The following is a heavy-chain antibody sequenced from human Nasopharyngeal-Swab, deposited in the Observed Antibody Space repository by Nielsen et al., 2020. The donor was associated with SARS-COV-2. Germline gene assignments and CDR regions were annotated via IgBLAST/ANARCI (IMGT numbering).Heavy chain of an antibody. D-gene: IGHD5-12*01. CDR2: IYHSGST. CDR3: ASLGYSGYEFDY. CDR1: GGSISSGGYS. V-gene: IGHV4-30-2*01. J-gene: IGHJ4*02. Sequence: SETLSLTCAVSGGSISSGGYSWSWIRQPPGKGLEWIGYIYHSGSTNYNPSLKSRVTISVDTSKNQFSLKLSSVTAADTAVYYCASLGYSGYEFDYWGQGTLVTVSS.